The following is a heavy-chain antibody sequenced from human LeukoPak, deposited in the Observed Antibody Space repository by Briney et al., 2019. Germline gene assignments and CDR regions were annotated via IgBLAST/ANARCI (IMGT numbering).Heavy chain of an antibody. J-gene: IGHJ4*02. CDR1: GYTLTELS. CDR2: FDPEDGET. CDR3: ATDHLTGTHFDY. Sequence: RASMKVSCKVSGYTLTELSMHWVRQAPGKGLEWMGGFDPEDGETIYAQKFQGRVTMTEDTSTDTAYMELSSLRSEDTAVYYCATDHLTGTHFDYWGQGTLVTVSS. V-gene: IGHV1-24*01. D-gene: IGHD1-7*01.